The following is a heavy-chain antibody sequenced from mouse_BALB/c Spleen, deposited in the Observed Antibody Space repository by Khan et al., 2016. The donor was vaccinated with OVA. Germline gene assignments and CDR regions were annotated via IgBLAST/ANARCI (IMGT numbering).Heavy chain of an antibody. CDR2: INPSSGGT. D-gene: IGHD2-2*01. CDR3: SRSGYGSFAY. V-gene: IGHV1S81*02. CDR1: GYTFTSYY. J-gene: IGHJ3*01. Sequence: VQLVESGAELVKPGASVRLSCKASGYTFTSYYLYWVKQRPGQGLEWIGDINPSSGGTNFNEKFKSKATLTVDKSSRTAYIQLNSLTSEDSAVYYCSRSGYGSFAYWGQGTLVTVSA.